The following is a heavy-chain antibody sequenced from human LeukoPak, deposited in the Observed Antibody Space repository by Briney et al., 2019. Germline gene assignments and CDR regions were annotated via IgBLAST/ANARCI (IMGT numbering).Heavy chain of an antibody. CDR3: ARGYCSSTSCSHEYFQH. CDR1: GYTLTELS. D-gene: IGHD2-2*01. CDR2: FDPEDGET. Sequence: ASVKVSCKVSGYTLTELSMHWVRQAPGKGLEWMGGFDPEDGETIYAQKFQGRVTMTEDTSTDTAYMELSSLRSDDTAVYYCARGYCSSTSCSHEYFQHWGQGTLVTVSS. J-gene: IGHJ1*01. V-gene: IGHV1-24*01.